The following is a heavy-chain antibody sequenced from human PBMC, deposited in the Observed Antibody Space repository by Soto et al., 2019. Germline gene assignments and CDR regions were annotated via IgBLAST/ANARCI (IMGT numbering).Heavy chain of an antibody. CDR1: GFTFSNYA. J-gene: IGHJ5*02. CDR2: ITGSGGIT. V-gene: IGHV3-23*01. Sequence: GGSLRLSCAASGFTFSNYAMNWVRQAPGKGLESVSGITGSGGITYSAESVKGRFTISRDNSKNTLYLQMNTLRAEDTAVYYCAKEGYCSGGSCYSGWFDPWGQGTLVTVSS. D-gene: IGHD2-15*01. CDR3: AKEGYCSGGSCYSGWFDP.